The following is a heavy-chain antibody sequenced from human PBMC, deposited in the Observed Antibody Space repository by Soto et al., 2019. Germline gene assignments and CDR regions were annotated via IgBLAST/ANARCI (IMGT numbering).Heavy chain of an antibody. CDR1: GYTFTSYY. CDR3: ARDGAPTSSWDYYYYGMDV. Sequence: GASVKVSCKASGYTFTSYYMYWVRQAPGQGLEWMGIINPSGGSTSYAQKFQGRVTMTRDTFTSTVYMELSSLRSEDTAVYYCARDGAPTSSWDYYYYGMDVPGQGTTVTVSS. V-gene: IGHV1-46*01. CDR2: INPSGGST. J-gene: IGHJ6*02. D-gene: IGHD1-26*01.